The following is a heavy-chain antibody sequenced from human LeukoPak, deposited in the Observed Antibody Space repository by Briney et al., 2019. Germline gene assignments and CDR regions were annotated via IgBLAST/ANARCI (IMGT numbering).Heavy chain of an antibody. CDR1: GFTFSSYG. Sequence: GGSLRLSCAASGFTFSSYGMHWVRQAPGKGLEWVAVISHDGSNKFYADSVKGRFTISRDNSKNTLYLQMDSLSAEDTAVYYCAKDKQKRYFDYWGQGTLVTVSS. CDR2: ISHDGSNK. CDR3: AKDKQKRYFDY. D-gene: IGHD6-13*01. J-gene: IGHJ4*02. V-gene: IGHV3-30*18.